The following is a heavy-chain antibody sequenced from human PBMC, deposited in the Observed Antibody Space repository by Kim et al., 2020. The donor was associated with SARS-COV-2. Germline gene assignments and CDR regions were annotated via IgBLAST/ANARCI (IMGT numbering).Heavy chain of an antibody. J-gene: IGHJ3*02. Sequence: GGSLRLSCAASGFTLSNSPMIWVRQAPGKGLEWVSCIGGSAGTTYYGDSVKGRFTISRDNSKNTLYLQMNSLSADDTAIYYCAKIMTSGAFNIWGQGTMVTVSS. V-gene: IGHV3-23*01. CDR3: AKIMTSGAFNI. D-gene: IGHD2-8*01. CDR1: GFTLSNSP. CDR2: IGGSAGTT.